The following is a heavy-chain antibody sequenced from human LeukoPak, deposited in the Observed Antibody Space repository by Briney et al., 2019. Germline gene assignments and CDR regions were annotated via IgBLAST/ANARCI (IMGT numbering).Heavy chain of an antibody. D-gene: IGHD2-15*01. CDR2: IKQEGSEK. CDR1: GFTFSSYW. J-gene: IGHJ6*02. V-gene: IGHV3-7*03. Sequence: GGALRLSCAASGFTFSSYWMRWGRQATGKGVEGGANIKQEGSEKKYVDSVKGRVTISRDNSKNTLYLQMNSLRAQDTAVYYCAKEGPLVAATLAFGMDVWGRGTTVTVSS. CDR3: AKEGPLVAATLAFGMDV.